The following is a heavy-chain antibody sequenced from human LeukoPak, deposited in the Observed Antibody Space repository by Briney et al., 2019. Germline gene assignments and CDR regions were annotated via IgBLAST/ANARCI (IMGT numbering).Heavy chain of an antibody. J-gene: IGHJ4*02. CDR3: AKGGGDCTNGVCYGVY. CDR1: GFTFSTYS. D-gene: IGHD2-8*01. CDR2: ISGSGGST. V-gene: IGHV3-23*01. Sequence: GGSLRLSCAASGFTFSTYSMNWVRQAPGKGLEWVSAISGSGGSTYYADSVKGRFTISRDNSKNTLYLQMNSLRAEDTAVYYCAKGGGDCTNGVCYGVYWGQGTLVTVSS.